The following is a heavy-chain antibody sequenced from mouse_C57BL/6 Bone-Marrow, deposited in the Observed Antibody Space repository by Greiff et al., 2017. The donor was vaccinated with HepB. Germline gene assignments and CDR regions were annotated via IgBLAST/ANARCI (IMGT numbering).Heavy chain of an antibody. CDR1: GYTFTSYW. CDR3: ARLGYDYDRGFAY. Sequence: VQLQQPGAELVMPGASVKLSCKASGYTFTSYWMHWVKQRPGQGLEWIGEIDPSDSYTNYNQKFKGKSTLTVDKSSSTAYMQLSSLTSEDSAVYYGARLGYDYDRGFAYWGQGTLVTVSA. V-gene: IGHV1-69*01. D-gene: IGHD2-4*01. J-gene: IGHJ3*01. CDR2: IDPSDSYT.